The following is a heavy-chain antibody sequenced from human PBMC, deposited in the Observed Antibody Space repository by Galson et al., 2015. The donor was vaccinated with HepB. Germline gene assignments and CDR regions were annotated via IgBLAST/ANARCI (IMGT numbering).Heavy chain of an antibody. CDR3: ARYNSEHAAAMGAFDI. CDR2: IIPIFGTA. J-gene: IGHJ3*02. Sequence: SVKVSCKASGGTFSSYAISWVRQAPGQGLEWMGGIIPIFGTASYAQKFQGRVTITADESTSTAYMELSSLRSEDTAVYYCARYNSEHAAAMGAFDIWGQGTMVTVSS. CDR1: GGTFSSYA. D-gene: IGHD2-2*01. V-gene: IGHV1-69*13.